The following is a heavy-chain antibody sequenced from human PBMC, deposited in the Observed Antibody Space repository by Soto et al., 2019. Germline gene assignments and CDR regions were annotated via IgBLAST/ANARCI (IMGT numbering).Heavy chain of an antibody. CDR3: ARESGYSSSWYDPGRYYGMDV. J-gene: IGHJ6*02. V-gene: IGHV3-30-3*01. CDR1: GFTFSSYA. Sequence: GGSLRLSCAASGFTFSSYAMHWVRQAPGKGLEWVAVISYDGSNKYYADYVKGRFTISRDNSKNTLYLQMNSLRAEDTAVYYCARESGYSSSWYDPGRYYGMDVWGQGTTVTVSS. D-gene: IGHD6-13*01. CDR2: ISYDGSNK.